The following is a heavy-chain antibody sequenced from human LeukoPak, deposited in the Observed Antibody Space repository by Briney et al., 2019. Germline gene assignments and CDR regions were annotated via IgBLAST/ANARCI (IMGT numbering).Heavy chain of an antibody. CDR1: GFTFSSYA. V-gene: IGHV3-30-3*01. Sequence: PGGCLRLSCAASGFTFSSYAMHWVRQAPGKGLEWVAIIPYDGSDKYYADSVKGRLTISRDNSKSTLYLQMISLRTEDTAVYYCARADGSVAGPPSGHWGQGTLVTVSS. CDR3: ARADGSVAGPPSGH. J-gene: IGHJ4*02. D-gene: IGHD6-19*01. CDR2: IPYDGSDK.